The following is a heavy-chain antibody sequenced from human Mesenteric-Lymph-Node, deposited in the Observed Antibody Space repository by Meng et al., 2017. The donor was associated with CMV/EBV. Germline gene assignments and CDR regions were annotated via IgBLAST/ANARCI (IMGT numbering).Heavy chain of an antibody. J-gene: IGHJ6*02. CDR2: INSGGSST. Sequence: GGSLRLSCAASGFTFSSYAMSWVRQAPGKGLQWVSVINSGGSSTYYVDSVKGRFTISRDNSKNTLYLQMNSLRAKDTAVYYCAKDSAIFGINYYYAMHVWGLGTTVTVSS. D-gene: IGHD3-3*01. V-gene: IGHV3-23*03. CDR1: GFTFSSYA. CDR3: AKDSAIFGINYYYAMHV.